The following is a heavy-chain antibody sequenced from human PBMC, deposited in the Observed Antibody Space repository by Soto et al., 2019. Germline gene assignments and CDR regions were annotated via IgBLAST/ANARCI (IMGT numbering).Heavy chain of an antibody. CDR3: ARGDIVATMRFDY. Sequence: QVQLQQWGAGLLKPSETLSLTCAVYGGSFSGYYWSWIRQPPGKGLEWIGEINHSGSTNYKPSLKSRVTISVDTSKNQFSLKLSSVTAADTAVYYCARGDIVATMRFDYWGQGTLVTVSS. D-gene: IGHD5-12*01. CDR2: INHSGST. V-gene: IGHV4-34*01. J-gene: IGHJ4*02. CDR1: GGSFSGYY.